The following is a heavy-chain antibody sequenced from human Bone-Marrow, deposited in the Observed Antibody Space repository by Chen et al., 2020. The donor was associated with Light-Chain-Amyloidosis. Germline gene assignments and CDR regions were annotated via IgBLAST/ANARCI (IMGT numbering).Heavy chain of an antibody. CDR2: TSCESGIM. V-gene: IGHV3-9*01. Sequence: EAQLVESGGGLVQPGRSLRLSCAASGFTFDDFAMHWVRQAPGKGLELFSGTSCESGIMGYAESVRGRVNIARDNAKNSLDLQMNSLRPEDTALYYCVKSLAPHWYYMDVWGKGTSVTVSS. CDR1: GFTFDDFA. J-gene: IGHJ6*03. CDR3: VKSLAPHWYYMDV. D-gene: IGHD1-1*01.